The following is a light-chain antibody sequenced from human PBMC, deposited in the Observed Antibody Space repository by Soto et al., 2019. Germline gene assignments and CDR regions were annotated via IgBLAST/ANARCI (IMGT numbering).Light chain of an antibody. CDR3: ETWDSNPF. CDR2: LEGSGSY. J-gene: IGLJ1*01. Sequence: QPVLTQSSSASASLGSSVKLTCTLSSGHSSYIIAWHQQQPGKAPRYLMKLEGSGSYNKGSGVPDRFSGSSSGADRYLTISNLQFEDEADYYCETWDSNPFFGTGTKVTVL. CDR1: SGHSSYI. V-gene: IGLV4-60*02.